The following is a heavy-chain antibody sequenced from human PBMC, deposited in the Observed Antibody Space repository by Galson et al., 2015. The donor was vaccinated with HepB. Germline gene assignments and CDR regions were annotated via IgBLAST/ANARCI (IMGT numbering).Heavy chain of an antibody. V-gene: IGHV3-23*01. CDR2: MSGRSGNT. J-gene: IGHJ4*02. CDR3: AKSAVFVDCSSTSCPHLGYFDS. CDR1: GFTFSNYA. D-gene: IGHD2-2*01. Sequence: SLRLSCAASGFTFSNYAMSWVRQAPGKGLEWVSDMSAGGQAPGKELEWASDMSGRSGNTYYADSVKGRFTISRDNSKNTLYLLMHSLRAEDTAVYYCAKSAVFVDCSSTSCPHLGYFDSWGQGTLVTVSS.